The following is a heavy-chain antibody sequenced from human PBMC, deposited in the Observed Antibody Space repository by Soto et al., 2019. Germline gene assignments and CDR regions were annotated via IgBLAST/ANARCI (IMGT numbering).Heavy chain of an antibody. J-gene: IGHJ4*02. Sequence: ASVKVSCKASGYTFTGHYIHWVRQAPEQGPEWMGEIGPESGATRYAQKFQGRVTMTRGMSTTTVYMELNNLSPDDTAVYYCGRGRSGQIVVFYWGQGTPVTVS. CDR1: GYTFTGHY. D-gene: IGHD5-12*01. CDR3: GRGRSGQIVVFY. V-gene: IGHV1-2*02. CDR2: IGPESGAT.